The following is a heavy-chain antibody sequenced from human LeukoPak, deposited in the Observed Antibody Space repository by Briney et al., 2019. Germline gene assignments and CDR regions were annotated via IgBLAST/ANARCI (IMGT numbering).Heavy chain of an antibody. V-gene: IGHV3-21*01. CDR1: GFTFKTYS. J-gene: IGHJ4*01. D-gene: IGHD6-13*01. CDR3: ARAAGAGSGTLSY. CDR2: ISGDSSYI. Sequence: GGSLRLSCAASGFTFKTYSMNWVRQAPGKGLEWVSSISGDSSYIYYADSVLGRFSISRDNAKNSLYLQMNSLRVEDTAVYYCARAAGAGSGTLSYWGHGTLVTVSP.